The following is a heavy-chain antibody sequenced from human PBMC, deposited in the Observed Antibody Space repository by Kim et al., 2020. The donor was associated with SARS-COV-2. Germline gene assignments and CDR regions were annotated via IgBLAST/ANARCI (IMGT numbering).Heavy chain of an antibody. CDR1: GGSISSGAYY. CDR2: IYYSGST. Sequence: SETLSLTCTVSGGSISSGAYYWSWIRQHPGKGLEWIGYIYYSGSTYYNPSLKSRVTISVDTSKNQFSLKLSSVTAADTAVYHCARARSITMIVAVITYFDYWGQGTLVTVSS. J-gene: IGHJ4*02. D-gene: IGHD3-22*01. V-gene: IGHV4-31*03. CDR3: ARARSITMIVAVITYFDY.